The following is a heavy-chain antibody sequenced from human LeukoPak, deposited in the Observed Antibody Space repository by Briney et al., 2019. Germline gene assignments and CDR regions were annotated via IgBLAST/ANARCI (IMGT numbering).Heavy chain of an antibody. D-gene: IGHD4/OR15-4a*01. Sequence: WGSLRLSCTVSGFTVSSDSMSWVRQAPGKGLEWVSFIYSGGSTHYSDSVKGRFTISRDNSKSTLYLQMNSLRAEDTAVYYCARRAGAYSHPYDYWGQGTLVTVSS. CDR2: IYSGGST. J-gene: IGHJ4*02. CDR1: GFTVSSDS. CDR3: ARRAGAYSHPYDY. V-gene: IGHV3-53*01.